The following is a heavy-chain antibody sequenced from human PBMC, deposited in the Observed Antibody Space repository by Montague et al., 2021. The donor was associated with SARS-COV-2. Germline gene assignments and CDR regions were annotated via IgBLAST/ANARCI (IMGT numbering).Heavy chain of an antibody. V-gene: IGHV4-34*01. D-gene: IGHD2-2*02. Sequence: SETLSLTCAVSGGSFSGFYWSWVRQSPGKGLEWIGEISQSGNTKYNPSLQSRVSISLDTSRNQFSLKVSSVTAADTAIYYCARLGDGIVPSPILGLGPYYSFYYMDVWGKGTTVTVSS. CDR1: GGSFSGFY. J-gene: IGHJ6*03. CDR3: ARLGDGIVPSPILGLGPYYSFYYMDV. CDR2: ISQSGNT.